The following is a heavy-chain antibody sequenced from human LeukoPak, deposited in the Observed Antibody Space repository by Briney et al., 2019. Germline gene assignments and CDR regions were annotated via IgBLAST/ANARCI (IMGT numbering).Heavy chain of an antibody. CDR1: GFTFSSYG. CDR3: AKDGTYCSGGSCPRSSYYYYYGMDV. D-gene: IGHD2-15*01. Sequence: PGGSLRLSCAACGFTFSSYGMHWVRQAPGKGLEWVAVISYDGSNKYYADSVKGRFTISRDNSKNTLYLQMNSLRAEDTAVYYCAKDGTYCSGGSCPRSSYYYYYGMDVWGQGTTVTVSS. J-gene: IGHJ6*02. V-gene: IGHV3-30*18. CDR2: ISYDGSNK.